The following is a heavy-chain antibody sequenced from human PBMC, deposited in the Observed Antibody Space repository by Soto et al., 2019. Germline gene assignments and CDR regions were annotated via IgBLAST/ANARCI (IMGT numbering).Heavy chain of an antibody. V-gene: IGHV3-21*01. CDR1: GFTFSSYS. CDR2: ISSSSSYI. Sequence: EVQLVESGGGLVKPGGSLRLSCAASGFTFSSYSMNWVRQAPGKGLEWVSSISSSSSYIYYADSVKGRFTISRDNAKNSLYLQMNSRRAEDTAVYYCARSPTTTPPWFDPWGQGTLVTVSS. D-gene: IGHD4-17*01. CDR3: ARSPTTTPPWFDP. J-gene: IGHJ5*02.